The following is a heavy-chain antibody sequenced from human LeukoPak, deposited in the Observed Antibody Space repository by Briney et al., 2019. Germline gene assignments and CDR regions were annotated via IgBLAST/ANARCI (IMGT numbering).Heavy chain of an antibody. D-gene: IGHD6-13*01. CDR1: GFTFSSYS. CDR2: ISSSSSYI. J-gene: IGHJ1*01. Sequence: GGSLRLSCAASGFTFSSYSMNWVRQAPGKGLEWVSSISSSSSYIYYADSVKGRFTISRDNAKNSLYLQMNSLGAEDTAVYYCARGAAAGTTDFQHWGQGTLVTVSS. CDR3: ARGAAAGTTDFQH. V-gene: IGHV3-21*01.